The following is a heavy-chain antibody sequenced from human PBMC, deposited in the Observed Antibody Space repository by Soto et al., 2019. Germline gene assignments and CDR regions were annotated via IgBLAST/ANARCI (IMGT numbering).Heavy chain of an antibody. D-gene: IGHD4-17*01. CDR1: AGSSRSSGYD. CDR3: ARHPSHLRLDY. J-gene: IGHJ4*02. Sequence: SETLSLTGTVSAGSSRSSGYDWGWIRQPPGKGLEWIGSIYYSGSTYYNPSLKSRVTISVDTSKNQFSLKLSSVTAADTAVYYCARHPSHLRLDYWGQGTLVTGSS. CDR2: IYYSGST. V-gene: IGHV4-39*01.